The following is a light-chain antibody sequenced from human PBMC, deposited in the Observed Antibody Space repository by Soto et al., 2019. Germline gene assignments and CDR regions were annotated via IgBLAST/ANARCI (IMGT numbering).Light chain of an antibody. J-gene: IGKJ5*01. Sequence: DIQMTQSPSSLSASVGDRVTITCRASQGIRNLLVWYQQKPEKAPKSLIYGTSNLESGVPSRFSGSGSGTDYTLTISSLQPEDFATYYCQQYYSYPITFGQGTRLEIK. CDR2: GTS. V-gene: IGKV1D-16*01. CDR1: QGIRNL. CDR3: QQYYSYPIT.